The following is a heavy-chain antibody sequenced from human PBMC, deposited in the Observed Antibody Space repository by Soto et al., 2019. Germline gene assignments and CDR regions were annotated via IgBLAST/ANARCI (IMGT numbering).Heavy chain of an antibody. CDR2: LDGAGGST. CDR3: AAPRDEYGSGVSWFTYGMDI. Sequence: GFLRLSCLASGFTFSDFAMTWVRHVPGRGXEWVASLDGAGGSTYYAESVRGRFSISRDNSQNTLFLQMKRLTVDDTAIYYCAAPRDEYGSGVSWFTYGMDIWGQGPTVTVSS. CDR1: GFTFSDFA. J-gene: IGHJ6*02. V-gene: IGHV3-23*01. D-gene: IGHD3-10*01.